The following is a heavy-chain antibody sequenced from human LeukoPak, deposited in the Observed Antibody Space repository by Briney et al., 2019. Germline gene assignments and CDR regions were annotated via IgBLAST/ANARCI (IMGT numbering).Heavy chain of an antibody. Sequence: GGSLRLSCAASGFTFSNYAMRWVRQAPGKGLEWVSYISSSSSTIYYADSVKGRFTISRDNAKNSLYLQMNSLRAEDTAVYYCARALGYCSGGSCYSDAFDIWGQGTMVTVSS. D-gene: IGHD2-15*01. CDR2: ISSSSSTI. CDR3: ARALGYCSGGSCYSDAFDI. CDR1: GFTFSNYA. V-gene: IGHV3-48*01. J-gene: IGHJ3*02.